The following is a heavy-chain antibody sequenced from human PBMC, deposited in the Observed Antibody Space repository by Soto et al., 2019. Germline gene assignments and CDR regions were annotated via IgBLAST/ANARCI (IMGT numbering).Heavy chain of an antibody. D-gene: IGHD6-19*01. V-gene: IGHV3-33*01. Sequence: GGSLRLSFAASGFTFSNYGMHWVRQAPGKGLEWVAVIWHDGFNKFYGDSVKGRFAISRDNSPNALYLQMSSLRADDTALYYCARDDGTAVTSTGYFVYGGQGAPDAASS. CDR3: ARDDGTAVTSTGYFVY. CDR1: GFTFSNYG. CDR2: IWHDGFNK. J-gene: IGHJ4*02.